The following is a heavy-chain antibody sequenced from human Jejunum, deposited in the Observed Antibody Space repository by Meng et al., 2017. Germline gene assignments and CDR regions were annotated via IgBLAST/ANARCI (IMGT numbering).Heavy chain of an antibody. D-gene: IGHD3-3*01. V-gene: IGHV4-39*07. CDR3: TREERSGSYRVFDP. CDR1: GGSITSLYYY. J-gene: IGHJ5*02. CDR2: IYYSGST. Sequence: SETLSLTCTVSGGSITSLYYYWGWIRQPPGKGLEWIGNIYYSGSTYYSPSLKSRVTISLETSKNQFSLKLSSVTAADTAVYYCTREERSGSYRVFDPWGQGTLVTVSS.